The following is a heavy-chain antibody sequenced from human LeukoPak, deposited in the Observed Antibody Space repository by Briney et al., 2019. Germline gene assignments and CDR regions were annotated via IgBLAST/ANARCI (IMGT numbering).Heavy chain of an antibody. V-gene: IGHV4-34*01. D-gene: IGHD3/OR15-3a*01. CDR1: GGSFSGYY. CDR2: INHSGST. Sequence: SETLSLTCAVYGGSFSGYYWSWIRQPPGKGLEWIGEINHSGSTNYNPSLKSRVTISVDTSKNQFSLKLSSVTAADMAVYYCAVGRPFDYWGQGTLVTVSS. J-gene: IGHJ4*02. CDR3: AVGRPFDY.